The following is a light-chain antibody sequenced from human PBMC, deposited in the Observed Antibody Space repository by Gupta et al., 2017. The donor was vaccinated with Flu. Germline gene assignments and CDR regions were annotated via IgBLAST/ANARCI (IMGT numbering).Light chain of an antibody. J-gene: IGKJ2*01. Sequence: ATLSVSPGERATLPCRASQSVSSNLAWYQQKPGQAPRLLIYVASNRATGVPVRFSGSGSGTEFSLTISSLESEDFGVYYCQQYNNYPPYTFGQGTKLEI. CDR1: QSVSSN. V-gene: IGKV3-15*01. CDR3: QQYNNYPPYT. CDR2: VAS.